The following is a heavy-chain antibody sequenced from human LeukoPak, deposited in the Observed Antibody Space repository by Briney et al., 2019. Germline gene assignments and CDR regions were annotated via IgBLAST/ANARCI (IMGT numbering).Heavy chain of an antibody. V-gene: IGHV4-61*02. CDR3: ARDRFYSRSGSYQIFDS. J-gene: IGHJ4*02. D-gene: IGHD3-10*01. CDR2: IYTSGST. CDR1: GGSISSASYY. Sequence: SETLSLTCTVSGGSISSASYYWSWIRQPAGKGLEWIGRIYTSGSTNYSPSLRSRVTISVDTSKNEFSLKLSSVTAADTAVYYCARDRFYSRSGSYQIFDSWGQGTLVTVSS.